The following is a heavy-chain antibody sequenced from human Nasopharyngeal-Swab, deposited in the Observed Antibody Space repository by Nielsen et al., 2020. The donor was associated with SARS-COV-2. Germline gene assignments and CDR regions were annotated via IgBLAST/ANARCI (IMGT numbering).Heavy chain of an antibody. D-gene: IGHD3-10*01. J-gene: IGHJ1*01. CDR1: GGPFGGYY. CDR3: ATRGR. V-gene: IGHV4-34*01. CDR2: IDHNGIT. Sequence: SETLSLTCAVNGGPFGGYYWGWIRQPPGKGLEWIGEIDHNGITNYSPSLKSRVTISLDTSKNQFFLNLTSVTAADTAMYFCATRGRWGQGTLVTVSS.